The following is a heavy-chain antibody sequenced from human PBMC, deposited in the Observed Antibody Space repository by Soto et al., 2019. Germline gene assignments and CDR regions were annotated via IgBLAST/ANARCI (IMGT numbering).Heavy chain of an antibody. Sequence: SETLPLTCVVPGGSITSYYCTWVRQPAGKGLEWIGRISTTGNTNYNPSLMIRVTLSVDTSKNHFSLKLNSVTAADTAVYYRARASLMAAAGPYHYYGMDVWGQGTTATVSS. CDR1: GGSITSYY. CDR2: ISTTGNT. V-gene: IGHV4-4*07. J-gene: IGHJ6*02. CDR3: ARASLMAAAGPYHYYGMDV. D-gene: IGHD2-8*01.